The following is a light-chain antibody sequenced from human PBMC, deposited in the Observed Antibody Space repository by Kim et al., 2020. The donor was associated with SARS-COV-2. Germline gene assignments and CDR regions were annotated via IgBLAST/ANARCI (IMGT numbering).Light chain of an antibody. CDR3: QQYGNSPRWT. CDR1: QTVSNDY. CDR2: AES. V-gene: IGKV3-20*01. Sequence: PGANAPLPCRASQTVSNDYVPWHEQTPGRAPSRLIYAESTRAIGLPDRFTGCGSGTDFTLTITGLEPEDFAVYYCQQYGNSPRWTFGRGTKVDIK. J-gene: IGKJ1*01.